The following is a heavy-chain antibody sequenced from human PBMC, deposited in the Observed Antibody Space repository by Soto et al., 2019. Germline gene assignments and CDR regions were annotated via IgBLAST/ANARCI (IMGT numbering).Heavy chain of an antibody. J-gene: IGHJ2*01. CDR2: INPNSGGT. Sequence: GASVKVSCKASAGTFPHYALSWVRQAPGQGLEWMGWINPNSGGTNYAQKFQGWVTMTMDTSISTAYMELSRLRSDDTSVYYCAREPLYGDYRLGYFDLWGRGTLVTVSS. V-gene: IGHV1-2*04. CDR1: AGTFPHYA. CDR3: AREPLYGDYRLGYFDL. D-gene: IGHD4-17*01.